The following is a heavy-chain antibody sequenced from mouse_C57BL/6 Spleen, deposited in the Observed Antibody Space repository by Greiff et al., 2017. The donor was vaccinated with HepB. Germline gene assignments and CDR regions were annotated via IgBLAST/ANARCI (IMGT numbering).Heavy chain of an antibody. V-gene: IGHV1-80*01. J-gene: IGHJ2*01. CDR1: GYAFSSYW. CDR2: IYPGDGDT. D-gene: IGHD1-1*01. CDR3: ARSLDYGSSSYFDY. Sequence: VQLQQSGAELVKPGASVKISCKASGYAFSSYWMNWVKQRPGKGLEWIGQIYPGDGDTNYNGKFKGKATLTADKSSSTAYMQLSSLTSEDSAVYFCARSLDYGSSSYFDYWGQGTTLTVSS.